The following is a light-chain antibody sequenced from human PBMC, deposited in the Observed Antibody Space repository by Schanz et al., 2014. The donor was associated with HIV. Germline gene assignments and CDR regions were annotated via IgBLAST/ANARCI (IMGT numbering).Light chain of an antibody. J-gene: IGLJ1*01. CDR3: LLSYNGWGV. V-gene: IGLV7-46*01. CDR2: DTS. CDR1: TGPVTSGHY. Sequence: QAVVTQEPSLTVSPGGTVTLTCGSSTGPVTSGHYPYWFQQKPGQAPRTLIYDTSNKHSWTPARFSASLLGGNAALTLSGAQPEDEADYYCLLSYNGWGVFGTGTNVTVL.